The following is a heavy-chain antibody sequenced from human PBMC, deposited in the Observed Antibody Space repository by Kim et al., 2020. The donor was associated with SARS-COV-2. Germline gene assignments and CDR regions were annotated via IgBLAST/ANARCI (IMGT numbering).Heavy chain of an antibody. CDR3: ASSNITMVSPVY. Sequence: ASVKVSCKASGYTFTSYGISWVRQAPGQGLEWMGWISAYNGNTNYAQKLQGRVTMTTDTSTSTAYMELRSLRSDDTAVYYCASSNITMVSPVYWGQGTLVTVSS. J-gene: IGHJ4*02. V-gene: IGHV1-18*01. CDR1: GYTFTSYG. D-gene: IGHD3-10*01. CDR2: ISAYNGNT.